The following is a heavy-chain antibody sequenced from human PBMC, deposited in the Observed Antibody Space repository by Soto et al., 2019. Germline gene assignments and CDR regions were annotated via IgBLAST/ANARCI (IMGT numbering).Heavy chain of an antibody. CDR3: ARENRIWFGDGPQYYYYYMDV. CDR2: IWYDGSNK. J-gene: IGHJ6*03. V-gene: IGHV3-33*01. D-gene: IGHD3-10*01. Sequence: GGSLRLSCAASGFTFSSYGMHWVRQAPGKGLEWVAVIWYDGSNKYYADSVKGRFTISRDNSKNTLYLQMNSLRAEDTAVYYCARENRIWFGDGPQYYYYYMDVWGKGTTVTVSS. CDR1: GFTFSSYG.